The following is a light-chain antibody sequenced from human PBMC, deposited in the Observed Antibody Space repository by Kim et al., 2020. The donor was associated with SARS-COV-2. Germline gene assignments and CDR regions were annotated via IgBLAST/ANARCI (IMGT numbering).Light chain of an antibody. J-gene: IGLJ1*01. Sequence: QSALTQPRSVSGSPGQSATISCTGISSHVGGYDPVSWYQQHPGKVPKLIIFDVTQRPSGVPNRFSGSKSGSTASLTISGLQADDEADYYCCSYADKSYVFGTGTKVTVL. CDR3: CSYADKSYV. V-gene: IGLV2-11*01. CDR1: SSHVGGYDP. CDR2: DVT.